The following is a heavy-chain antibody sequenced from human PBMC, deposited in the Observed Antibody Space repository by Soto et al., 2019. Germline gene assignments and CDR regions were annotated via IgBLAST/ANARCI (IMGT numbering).Heavy chain of an antibody. CDR3: ARDFPYCSGGSCDGDY. V-gene: IGHV3-21*01. CDR2: ISSSSSYI. CDR1: GFTFSSYS. D-gene: IGHD2-15*01. J-gene: IGHJ4*02. Sequence: GGSLRLSCAASGFTFSSYSMNWVRQAPGKGLEWVSSISSSSSYIYYADSVKGRFTISRDNAKNSLYLQMNSLRAEDTAVYYCARDFPYCSGGSCDGDYWGQGTLVTVS.